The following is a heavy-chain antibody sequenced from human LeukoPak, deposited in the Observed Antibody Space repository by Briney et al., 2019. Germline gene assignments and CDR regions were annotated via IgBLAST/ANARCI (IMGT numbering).Heavy chain of an antibody. CDR3: VRDPAFEYVWGTYRPDPYFDY. D-gene: IGHD3-16*02. Sequence: GRSLRLSCAASGFIFGSHGMHWVRQAPGKGLEWLAGTSKDARHKHYADSVRGRFTISRENSKRTLYLQMNGLTADDTAVFYCVRDPAFEYVWGTYRPDPYFDYWGQGVLVTVS. J-gene: IGHJ4*02. CDR1: GFIFGSHG. CDR2: TSKDARHK. V-gene: IGHV3-30*03.